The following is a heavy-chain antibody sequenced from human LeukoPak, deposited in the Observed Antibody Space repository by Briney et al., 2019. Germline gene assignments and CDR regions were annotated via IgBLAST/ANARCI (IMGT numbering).Heavy chain of an antibody. CDR3: ARGHRYCTNGVCYDY. CDR2: ISSYDGNT. J-gene: IGHJ4*02. CDR1: GYMFTSYG. V-gene: IGHV1-18*01. D-gene: IGHD2-8*01. Sequence: ASVKVSCKASGYMFTSYGINWVRRAPGQGLEWMGWISSYDGNTNYAQRLQGRVTMTTDSSTSTAYMELRSLRSDDTAVYYCARGHRYCTNGVCYDYWGQGTLVTVSS.